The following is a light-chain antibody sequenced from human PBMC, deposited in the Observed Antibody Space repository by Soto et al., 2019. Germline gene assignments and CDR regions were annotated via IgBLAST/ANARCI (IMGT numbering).Light chain of an antibody. CDR1: QSISTW. CDR3: QQYNIYPYT. Sequence: DIQMTQSPSTLSASVGDRVALTCRASQSISTWLAWYQQKPGKAPKLLIYKASSLDSGVPSRFSGSGSGTDFTLTISSLPPDDLATYYCQQYNIYPYTFGQGTKLEIK. V-gene: IGKV1-5*03. J-gene: IGKJ2*01. CDR2: KAS.